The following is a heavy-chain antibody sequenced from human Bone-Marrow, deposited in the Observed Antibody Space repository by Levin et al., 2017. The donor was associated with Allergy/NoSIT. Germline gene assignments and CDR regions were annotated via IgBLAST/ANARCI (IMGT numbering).Heavy chain of an antibody. J-gene: IGHJ4*02. CDR3: AKLVTTITNFDN. Sequence: KGSGPTLVKPTQTLTLTCSFSGFSLTTPRVGVAWIRQPPGKALEWLGLVFWDDDKRYNPTLRNRLTITLDTSRNQVVLTLTNMDPLDAGTYYCAKLVTTITNFDNWGQGLLVTVSS. CDR2: VFWDDDK. CDR1: GFSLTTPRVG. V-gene: IGHV2-5*02. D-gene: IGHD5-24*01.